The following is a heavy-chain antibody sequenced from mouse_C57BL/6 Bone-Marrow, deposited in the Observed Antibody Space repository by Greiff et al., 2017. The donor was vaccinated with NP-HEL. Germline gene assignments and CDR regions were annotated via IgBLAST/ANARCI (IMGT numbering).Heavy chain of an antibody. V-gene: IGHV1-52*01. CDR2: IDPSDSET. J-gene: IGHJ4*01. Sequence: QVQLKQPGAELVRPGSSVKLSCKASGYTFTSYWMHWVKQRPIQGLEWIGNIDPSDSETHYNQKFKDKATLTVDKSSSTAYMQLSSLTSEDSAVYYCARLYYYGSSPYYAMDYWGQGTSVTVSS. CDR1: GYTFTSYW. CDR3: ARLYYYGSSPYYAMDY. D-gene: IGHD1-1*01.